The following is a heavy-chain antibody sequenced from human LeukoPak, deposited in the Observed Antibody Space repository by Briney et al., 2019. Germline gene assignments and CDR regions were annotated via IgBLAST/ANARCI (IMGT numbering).Heavy chain of an antibody. Sequence: PGGSLRLSCAASGFTFSSYGMHWVRQAPGKGLEWVAVISYDGSNKYYADSVKGRFTISRDNSKNTLYLQMNSLRAEDTAVYYCAKGLTGHCSSTSCPEWCWGQGTLVTVSS. CDR3: AKGLTGHCSSTSCPEWC. CDR1: GFTFSSYG. J-gene: IGHJ4*02. CDR2: ISYDGSNK. V-gene: IGHV3-30*18. D-gene: IGHD2-2*01.